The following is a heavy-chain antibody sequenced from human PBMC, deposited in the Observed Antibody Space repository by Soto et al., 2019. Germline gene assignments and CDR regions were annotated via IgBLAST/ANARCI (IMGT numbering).Heavy chain of an antibody. J-gene: IGHJ3*02. D-gene: IGHD3-22*01. CDR2: IVVGSGNT. Sequence: QMQLVQSGPEVKKPGTSVKVSCKASGFTFTSSAVQWVRQARGQRLEWIGWIVVGSGNTNYAQKFQERVTITRDMSPSTDYMELSSLRSEDTAVYYCAAAPRITMIVVASSGDAFDIWGQGTMVTVSS. CDR1: GFTFTSSA. V-gene: IGHV1-58*01. CDR3: AAAPRITMIVVASSGDAFDI.